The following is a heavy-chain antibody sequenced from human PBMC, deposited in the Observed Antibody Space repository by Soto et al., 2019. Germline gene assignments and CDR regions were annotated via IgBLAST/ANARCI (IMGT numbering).Heavy chain of an antibody. V-gene: IGHV2-5*01. Sequence: SGPTLVNPTQTLTLTCTFSGFPLSTSGVGVGWIRQPPGKALEWLALIYWNDDKRYSPSLKSRLTITKDTSKNQVVLTMTNMDPVDTATYFFAHRRSTAMALHYWGQGTLVTVSS. CDR2: IYWNDDK. CDR1: GFPLSTSGVG. CDR3: AHRRSTAMALHY. J-gene: IGHJ4*02. D-gene: IGHD5-18*01.